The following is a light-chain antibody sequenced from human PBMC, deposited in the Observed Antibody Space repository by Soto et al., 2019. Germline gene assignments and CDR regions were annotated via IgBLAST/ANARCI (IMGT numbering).Light chain of an antibody. CDR2: DAS. CDR3: QHYHGYPFT. J-gene: IGKJ3*01. CDR1: QSVNTW. Sequence: DIQITHSPSTLSASVGAIVXIXCLASQSVNTWLAWYQQKPGKAPVLLIYDASSLKSGVPSRFSGSGPGTEFTLTITSLQPDDFAIYYCQHYHGYPFTFAPGTKVAI. V-gene: IGKV1-5*01.